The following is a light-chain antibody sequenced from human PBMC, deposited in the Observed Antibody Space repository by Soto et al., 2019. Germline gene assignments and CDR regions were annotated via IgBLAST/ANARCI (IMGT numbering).Light chain of an antibody. CDR2: DAS. J-gene: IGKJ4*01. CDR1: QSVSSY. Sequence: EIVLTQSPVTLSLSPGERATLSCRASQSVSSYLAWYQQKPGQAPRLLIYDASNRATGIPARFSGGGSGTDFTLTISSLEPEDFAVYYCQQRSNWPSTFGGGTKVEIK. CDR3: QQRSNWPST. V-gene: IGKV3-11*01.